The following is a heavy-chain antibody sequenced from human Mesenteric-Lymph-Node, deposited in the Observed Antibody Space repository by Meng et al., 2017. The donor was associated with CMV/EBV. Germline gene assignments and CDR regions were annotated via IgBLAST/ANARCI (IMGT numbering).Heavy chain of an antibody. J-gene: IGHJ3*02. CDR1: GYTFTSYG. CDR2: ISAYNGNT. D-gene: IGHD2-2*02. CDR3: ARGDKKVYCSSTSCYNPDAFDI. V-gene: IGHV1-18*01. Sequence: ASVKVSCKASGYTFTSYGISWVRQAPGQGLEWMGWISAYNGNTNYAQKLQGRVTMTTDTSTSTAYMELRSLRSDDTAVYYCARGDKKVYCSSTSCYNPDAFDIWGQGTMVTVSS.